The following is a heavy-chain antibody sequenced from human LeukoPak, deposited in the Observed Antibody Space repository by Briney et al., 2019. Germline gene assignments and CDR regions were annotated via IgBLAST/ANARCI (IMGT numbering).Heavy chain of an antibody. CDR3: AKSKTAAGFHYYDD. D-gene: IGHD6-13*01. CDR2: ITTSSSYI. V-gene: IGHV3-21*04. CDR1: GFTFSSYS. Sequence: GGSLRLSCAASGFTFSSYSMKWVRQAPGKGLEWVSSITTSSSYIYYADSVKGRFTISRDNAKNTLYLQMSSLIYEDTAVYFCAKSKTAAGFHYYDDWGQGTLVTVSS. J-gene: IGHJ4*02.